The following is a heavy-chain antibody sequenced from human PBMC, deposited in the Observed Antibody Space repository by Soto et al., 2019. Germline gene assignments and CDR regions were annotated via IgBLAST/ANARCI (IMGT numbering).Heavy chain of an antibody. V-gene: IGHV1-69*08. CDR1: GGTFSSHT. CDR2: IIPALGTA. CDR3: ARPDFGDYWYFDL. J-gene: IGHJ2*01. D-gene: IGHD4-17*01. Sequence: QDQLVQSVAEVKKPGSSVKVSCKASGGTFSSHTFSWVRQAPGQGLEWMGRIIPALGTATYAQKFQGRVTITADESATTVYMELNSLRSEDTAVYYCARPDFGDYWYFDLWGRGTLVTVSS.